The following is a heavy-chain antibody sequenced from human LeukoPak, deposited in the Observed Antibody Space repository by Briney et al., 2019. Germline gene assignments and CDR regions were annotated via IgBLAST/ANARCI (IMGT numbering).Heavy chain of an antibody. Sequence: GGSLRLSCAASGFTFSSYGMSWVRQAPGKGLEWVGRIKSKTDGGTTDYAAPVKGRFTISRDDSKNTLYLQMNSLKTEDTAVYYCTTELRFLEWFCWGKGTTVTVSS. J-gene: IGHJ6*04. V-gene: IGHV3-15*01. CDR2: IKSKTDGGTT. D-gene: IGHD3-3*01. CDR3: TTELRFLEWFC. CDR1: GFTFSSYG.